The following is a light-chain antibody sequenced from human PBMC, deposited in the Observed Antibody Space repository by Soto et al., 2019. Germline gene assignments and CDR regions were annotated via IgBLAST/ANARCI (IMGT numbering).Light chain of an antibody. V-gene: IGLV2-14*01. CDR3: SSYTTGSTLPWV. CDR1: GSDVGSYNY. J-gene: IGLJ1*01. Sequence: QSALTQPASVSGSPGQSITLSCIGTGSDVGSYNYVSWYQQRPGKAPKLMIYEVNNRPSGVSDRFSGSKSANTASLTISGLQSEDEAVYYCSSYTTGSTLPWVFGTGTKLTVL. CDR2: EVN.